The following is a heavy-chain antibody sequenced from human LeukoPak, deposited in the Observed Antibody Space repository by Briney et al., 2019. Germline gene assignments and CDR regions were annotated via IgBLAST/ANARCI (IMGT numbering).Heavy chain of an antibody. Sequence: GSLRLSCAASGFTFSSYGMHWVRQAPGKGLEWVAVISYDGSNQYYADSVKGRFTISRDNSKNTLYLQMNSLRAEDTAVYYCARHPTEGIVGAGSSFDYWGQGTLVTVSS. CDR3: ARHPTEGIVGAGSSFDY. CDR2: ISYDGSNQ. D-gene: IGHD1-26*01. V-gene: IGHV3-30*03. CDR1: GFTFSSYG. J-gene: IGHJ4*02.